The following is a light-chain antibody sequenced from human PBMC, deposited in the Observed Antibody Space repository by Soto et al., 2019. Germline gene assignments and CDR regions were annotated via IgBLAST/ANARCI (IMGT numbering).Light chain of an antibody. CDR1: SGSVSTSYY. V-gene: IGLV8-61*01. Sequence: QTVVTQEPSFSVSPGGTVTLTCGLNSGSVSTSYYPSWYQQTPGQAPRTLIYSTNTRSSGVPDRFSASILGNKAALTITGAQADDESDYYCVLFMASGISVFGGGTKLTV. J-gene: IGLJ3*02. CDR2: STN. CDR3: VLFMASGISV.